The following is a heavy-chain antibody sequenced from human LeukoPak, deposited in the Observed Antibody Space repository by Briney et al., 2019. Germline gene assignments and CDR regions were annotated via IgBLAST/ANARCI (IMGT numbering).Heavy chain of an antibody. V-gene: IGHV3-21*01. D-gene: IGHD4-23*01. CDR2: ISSNSEYT. J-gene: IGHJ4*02. Sequence: GGSLRLSCAASGFTFSSYSMNWVRQAPGKGLEWVSSISSNSEYTYYADSVKGRFTISRDNAKKSLYLQMNSLRAEDTAMYYCARVEVITPPDHWGQGTSVTVSS. CDR1: GFTFSSYS. CDR3: ARVEVITPPDH.